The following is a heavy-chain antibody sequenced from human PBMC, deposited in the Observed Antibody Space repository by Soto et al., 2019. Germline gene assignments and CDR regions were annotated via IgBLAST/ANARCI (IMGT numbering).Heavy chain of an antibody. V-gene: IGHV1-69*12. D-gene: IGHD5-12*01. Sequence: QVQLVQSGAEVKKPGSSVKVSCKAAGGTFSNYPISWVRQAPGQGLEWMGGLIPIFGTVNYAQKFQGRVTITADESTRTAYMELSSLISEDTAVYYWAREIHRWLKLWYFDLWGRGTLVTVSS. CDR3: AREIHRWLKLWYFDL. CDR2: LIPIFGTV. CDR1: GGTFSNYP. J-gene: IGHJ2*01.